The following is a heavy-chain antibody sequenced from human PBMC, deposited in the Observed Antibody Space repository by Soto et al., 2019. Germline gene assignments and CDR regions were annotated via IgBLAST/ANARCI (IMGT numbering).Heavy chain of an antibody. CDR2: ISSSSSTI. CDR1: GFTFSSYS. V-gene: IGHV3-48*02. D-gene: IGHD5-18*01. J-gene: IGHJ4*02. Sequence: TGGSLRLSCAASGFTFSSYSMNWVRQAPGKGLEWVSYISSSSSTIYYADSVKGRFTISRDNAKNSLYLQMNSLRDEDTAVYYCVRDPWYSYGYSFDYWGQGTLVTVSS. CDR3: VRDPWYSYGYSFDY.